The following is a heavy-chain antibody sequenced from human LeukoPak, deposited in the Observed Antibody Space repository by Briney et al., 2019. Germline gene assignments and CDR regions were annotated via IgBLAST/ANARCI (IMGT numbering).Heavy chain of an antibody. V-gene: IGHV1-2*02. D-gene: IGHD2-2*01. CDR3: AGDTETRGYYYYMDV. CDR2: INPNSGGS. Sequence: ASVKVSCKASGYTFTGYYIHWLRQAPAQGLEWMGWINPNSGGSNYPQKFQGRVTMTRHTSIITACMELNRLRCDDTAVYSCAGDTETRGYYYYMDVWGKGTTVTVSS. J-gene: IGHJ6*03. CDR1: GYTFTGYY.